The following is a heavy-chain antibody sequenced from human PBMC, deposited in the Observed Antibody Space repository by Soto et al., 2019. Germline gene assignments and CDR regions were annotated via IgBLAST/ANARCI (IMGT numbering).Heavy chain of an antibody. Sequence: SETLSLTCTVSGGSISSDSYYWGWIRQSPEKGLEWIASISYSGSTYYNPTLKSRLIISVDTSKSQFSLKVNSVTAEDTAVYYCARDASSRPATYWGQGTLVTVSS. CDR2: ISYSGST. CDR3: ARDASSRPATY. J-gene: IGHJ4*02. CDR1: GGSISSDSYY. D-gene: IGHD1-26*01. V-gene: IGHV4-39*02.